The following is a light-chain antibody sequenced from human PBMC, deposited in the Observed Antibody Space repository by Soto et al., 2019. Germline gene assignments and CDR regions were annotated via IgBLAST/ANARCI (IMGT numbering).Light chain of an antibody. CDR3: QQYNSSPPMYT. CDR1: QSITSSY. Sequence: VLTQSPVTLSLSPGDRATLSCRTSQSITSSYLAWYQQRPGQAPRLLIYGASSRATGIPDRFRGSGYGTDFTLTISRLEHEDFAVYYCQQYNSSPPMYTFGQGTKLEIK. J-gene: IGKJ2*01. CDR2: GAS. V-gene: IGKV3-20*01.